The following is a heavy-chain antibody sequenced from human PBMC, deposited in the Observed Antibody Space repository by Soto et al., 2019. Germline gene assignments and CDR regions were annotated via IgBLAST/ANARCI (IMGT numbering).Heavy chain of an antibody. V-gene: IGHV1-46*01. Sequence: ASVKVSCKASGYTFTSYYMHWVRQAPGQGLEWMGIINPSGGSTSYAQKFQGRVTMTRDTSTSTVYMELSSLRSEATVFYYCARGPLLVPAAISCWFDPWGQGTLVTVSS. D-gene: IGHD2-2*01. CDR1: GYTFTSYY. J-gene: IGHJ5*02. CDR3: ARGPLLVPAAISCWFDP. CDR2: INPSGGST.